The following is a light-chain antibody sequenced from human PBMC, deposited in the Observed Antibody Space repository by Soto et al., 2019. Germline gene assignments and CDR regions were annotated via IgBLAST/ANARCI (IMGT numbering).Light chain of an antibody. CDR3: QKYGSSSIT. CDR1: QSVSSSY. Sequence: EIVLTQSPGTLSLSPGERATLSCRASQSVSSSYLAWYQQKPGQAPRLLIYGASSRATGIPDRFSGSGSGTAFTLTISRLEPEDFAVYYCQKYGSSSITFGQGTRLEIK. V-gene: IGKV3-20*01. CDR2: GAS. J-gene: IGKJ5*01.